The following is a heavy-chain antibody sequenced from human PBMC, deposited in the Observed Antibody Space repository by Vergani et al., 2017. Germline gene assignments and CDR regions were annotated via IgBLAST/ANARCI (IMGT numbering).Heavy chain of an antibody. V-gene: IGHV4-38-2*01. Sequence: QVQLQESGPGLVKPSETLTLTCDVSDSSIMTNPYWGWFRQSPGKGLEWIGCIHHSGDTHYNSSLKSRVTMSEDTSKNQFSLNLTSVTAADTAVYFCARGSCLGGSCYKPLLDYWGQGILVTVSS. J-gene: IGHJ4*02. CDR1: DSSIMTNPY. D-gene: IGHD2-15*01. CDR2: IHHSGDT. CDR3: ARGSCLGGSCYKPLLDY.